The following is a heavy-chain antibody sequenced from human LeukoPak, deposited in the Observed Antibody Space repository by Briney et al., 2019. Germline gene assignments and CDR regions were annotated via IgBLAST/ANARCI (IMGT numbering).Heavy chain of an antibody. J-gene: IGHJ4*02. Sequence: GGSLRLSCAGAGFNFDDYGMTWVRQAAGKGLQWVSGINWNGGSTGYADSVKGRFTISRDNAKNSLYLQMNSLRAEDTALYYCARSYDSSGYYFSPGGYWGQGTLVTVSS. CDR2: INWNGGST. D-gene: IGHD3-22*01. CDR1: GFNFDDYG. CDR3: ARSYDSSGYYFSPGGY. V-gene: IGHV3-20*04.